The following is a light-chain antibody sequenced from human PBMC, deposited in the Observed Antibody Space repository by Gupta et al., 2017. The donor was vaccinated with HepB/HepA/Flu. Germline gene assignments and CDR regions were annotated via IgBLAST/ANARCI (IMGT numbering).Light chain of an antibody. CDR3: MQALQTPPT. V-gene: IGKV2-28*01. CDR1: QSLLHSNGYNY. CDR2: WGS. J-gene: IGKJ5*01. Sequence: DIVMPQSPISLPVLPGEPASIPCRSSQSLLHSNGYNYLDWDLQKPGQSPQLLIYWGSNRASGVPDRFSGSGSGTDFTLKISRVEAEDVGVYYCMQALQTPPTFGQGTRLEIK.